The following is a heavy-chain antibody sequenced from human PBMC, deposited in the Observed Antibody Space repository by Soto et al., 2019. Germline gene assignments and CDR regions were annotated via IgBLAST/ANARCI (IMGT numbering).Heavy chain of an antibody. CDR3: ARESWFGEQWYFDL. CDR2: IYYSGST. D-gene: IGHD3-10*01. J-gene: IGHJ2*01. CDR1: GGSISSYY. Sequence: QVQLQESGPGLVKPSETLSLTCTVSGGSISSYYWSWIRQPPGKGLEWIGYIYYSGSTNYNPSLKSRVTISVDTSKNQFSLKLSSVTAADTAVYYCARESWFGEQWYFDLWGRGTLVTVSS. V-gene: IGHV4-59*01.